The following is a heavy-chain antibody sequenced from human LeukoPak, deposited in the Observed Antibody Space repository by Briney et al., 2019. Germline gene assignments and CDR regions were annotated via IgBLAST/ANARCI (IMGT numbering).Heavy chain of an antibody. CDR3: ARYRTGTVIIDY. Sequence: PSETLSLTCTVSGNSISSGDNYWSWIRQPAGKGLEWIGRIYTSGSTNYNPSLKSRVTISGDTSKNQFSLKLSSVTAADTAVYYCARYRTGTVIIDYWGQGTLVTVSS. CDR2: IYTSGST. CDR1: GNSISSGDNY. D-gene: IGHD3/OR15-3a*01. J-gene: IGHJ4*02. V-gene: IGHV4-61*02.